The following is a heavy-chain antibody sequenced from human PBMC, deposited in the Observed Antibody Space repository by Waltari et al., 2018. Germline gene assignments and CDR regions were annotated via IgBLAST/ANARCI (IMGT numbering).Heavy chain of an antibody. Sequence: QLQLQESGSGLVKPSQTLSLTCAVSGGSISRGGYSWSWIRPPPAKGLEWIGYIYQSGSTYYNPSLKSRVTISVDRSKNQFSLKLSSVTAADTAVYYCARGIGGVIVYFDYWGQGTLVTVSS. CDR2: IYQSGST. CDR3: ARGIGGVIVYFDY. CDR1: GGSISRGGYS. V-gene: IGHV4-30-2*01. D-gene: IGHD3-16*02. J-gene: IGHJ4*02.